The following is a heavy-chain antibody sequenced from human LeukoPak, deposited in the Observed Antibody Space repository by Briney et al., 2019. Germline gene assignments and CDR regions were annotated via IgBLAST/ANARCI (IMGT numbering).Heavy chain of an antibody. D-gene: IGHD5-24*01. J-gene: IGHJ4*02. CDR2: IKGDGFSK. CDR3: ARDSQFIGPLY. V-gene: IGHV3-74*01. Sequence: GGSLRLSCAASDSTFSDSWMHWVRQAPGRGLVWVSCIKGDGFSKTYADSVKGRFTISRDNAKNTVYLQMNSLRAEDTAVYYCARDSQFIGPLYWGQGTLVTVSS. CDR1: DSTFSDSW.